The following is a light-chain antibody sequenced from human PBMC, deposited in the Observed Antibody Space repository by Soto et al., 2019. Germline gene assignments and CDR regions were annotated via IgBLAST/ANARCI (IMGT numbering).Light chain of an antibody. CDR2: DVN. Sequence: QSVLTQPASVSGSPGQSITISCIGTSSDVGGYNYVSWYQHNPGKAPKLMMYDVNNRPSGVSNRFSGSKSGNAASLTISGLQAEDEADYFCKSYTSSSTYVLGTGTK. V-gene: IGLV2-14*03. CDR3: KSYTSSSTYV. CDR1: SSDVGGYNY. J-gene: IGLJ1*01.